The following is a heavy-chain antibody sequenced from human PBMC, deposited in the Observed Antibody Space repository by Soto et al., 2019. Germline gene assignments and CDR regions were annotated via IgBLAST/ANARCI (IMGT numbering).Heavy chain of an antibody. J-gene: IGHJ4*02. V-gene: IGHV3-9*01. Sequence: EVQLVESGGGLVQPGRSLRLSCAASGFTFDDYAMHWVRQAPGKGLEWVSGISWNSGSIGYADSVKGRFTISRDNAKNALYLQMNSLRAEDTALYYCAKSRIAARQPYFDYWGQGTLVTVSS. CDR2: ISWNSGSI. D-gene: IGHD6-6*01. CDR3: AKSRIAARQPYFDY. CDR1: GFTFDDYA.